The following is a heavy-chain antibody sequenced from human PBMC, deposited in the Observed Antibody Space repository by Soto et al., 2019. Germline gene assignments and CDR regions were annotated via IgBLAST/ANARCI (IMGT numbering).Heavy chain of an antibody. V-gene: IGHV4-59*01. CDR3: ARLARIAAAGKAWEGPVGYYYYGMDV. CDR1: GGSISSYY. J-gene: IGHJ6*02. CDR2: IYYSGST. Sequence: PSETLSLTCTVSGGSISSYYWSWIRQPPGKGLEWIGYIYYSGSTNYNPSLKSRVTISVDTSKNQFSLKLSSVTAADTAVYYCARLARIAAAGKAWEGPVGYYYYGMDVWGQGTTVTVSS. D-gene: IGHD6-13*01.